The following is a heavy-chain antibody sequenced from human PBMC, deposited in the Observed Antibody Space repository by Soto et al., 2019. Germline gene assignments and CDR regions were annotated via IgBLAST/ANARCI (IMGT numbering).Heavy chain of an antibody. V-gene: IGHV3-11*01. CDR2: ISSDGSAT. J-gene: IGHJ5*02. D-gene: IGHD3-10*01. CDR1: GFIFSDFY. CDR3: VRDRDRRWFDP. Sequence: QLVESGGGLVKPGGSLRLSCTASGFIFSDFYMAWIRQAPGKGLEWVSYISSDGSATYKDSVKGRFTVSRYNAKDSLYLQMNSLRDEDTAVYYCVRDRDRRWFDPWGQGTLVTVSS.